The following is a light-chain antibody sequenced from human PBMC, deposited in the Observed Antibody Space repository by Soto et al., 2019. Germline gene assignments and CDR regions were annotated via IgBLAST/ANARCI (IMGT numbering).Light chain of an antibody. J-gene: IGKJ2*01. V-gene: IGKV3-20*01. CDR3: QHYGDSPGYT. CDR2: AAS. Sequence: ELVLTQSPGTLSLSPGGRATLSCRASQSVTSNFSAWYQQKPGQAPRLLIYAASSRGTGIPDRVSASGSGTDFPLTIGRLELEDFEVYYCQHYGDSPGYTFGQGTKLEIK. CDR1: QSVTSNF.